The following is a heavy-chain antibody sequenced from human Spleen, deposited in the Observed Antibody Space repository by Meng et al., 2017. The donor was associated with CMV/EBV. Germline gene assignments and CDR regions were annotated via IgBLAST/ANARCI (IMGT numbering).Heavy chain of an antibody. V-gene: IGHV3-21*01. J-gene: IGHJ4*02. CDR2: ISTSTTYK. D-gene: IGHD3-3*01. CDR3: ARDNYDFWPFDY. CDR1: GFTFSSYS. Sequence: GESLKISCAASGFTFSSYSMNWVRQAPGKGLEWVSSISTSTTYKYYADSVKGRFTISRDNAKNSLYLQMNSLRAEDTAVYYCARDNYDFWPFDYWGQGTVVTVSS.